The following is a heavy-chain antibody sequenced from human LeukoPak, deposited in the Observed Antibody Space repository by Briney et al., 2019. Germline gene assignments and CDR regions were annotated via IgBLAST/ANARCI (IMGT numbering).Heavy chain of an antibody. CDR3: ARDCSGGSCYSRVYYYYGMDV. Sequence: GAPVKVSCKASGYTFTSYGISWVRQAPGQGLEWMGWISAYNGNTNYAQKLQGRVTMTTDTSTSTAYMELRSLRSDDTAVYYCARDCSGGSCYSRVYYYYGMDVWGQGTTVTVSS. J-gene: IGHJ6*02. V-gene: IGHV1-18*01. CDR1: GYTFTSYG. D-gene: IGHD2-15*01. CDR2: ISAYNGNT.